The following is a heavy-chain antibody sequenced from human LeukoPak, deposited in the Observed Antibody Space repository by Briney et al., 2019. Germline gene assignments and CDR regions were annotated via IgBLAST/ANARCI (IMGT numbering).Heavy chain of an antibody. CDR2: ISTDARTI. CDR1: GFTFSSYW. J-gene: IGHJ4*02. Sequence: GGSLRLSCAPSGFTFSSYWMHWVRQAPGKGLVWVSHISTDARTITYADFVKGRFTISRDNAKNTLYLQMNSLRAEDTALYYCVRGQETAWGLDYWGQGTLVTVSS. V-gene: IGHV3-74*01. CDR3: VRGQETAWGLDY. D-gene: IGHD3-16*01.